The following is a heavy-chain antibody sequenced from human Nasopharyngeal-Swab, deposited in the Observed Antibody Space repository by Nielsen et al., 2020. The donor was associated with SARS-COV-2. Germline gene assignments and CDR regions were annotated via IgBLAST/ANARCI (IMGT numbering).Heavy chain of an antibody. CDR2: IYYSGST. J-gene: IGHJ3*02. CDR1: GGSFSSGSYY. D-gene: IGHD2-21*01. Sequence: SETLSLTCTVSGGSFSSGSYYWSWIRQPPGKGLEWIGYIYYSGSTNYNPSLKSRVTISVDTSKNQFSLKLSSVTAADTAVYYCARGMIDPDAFDIWSQGTMVTVSS. CDR3: ARGMIDPDAFDI. V-gene: IGHV4-61*01.